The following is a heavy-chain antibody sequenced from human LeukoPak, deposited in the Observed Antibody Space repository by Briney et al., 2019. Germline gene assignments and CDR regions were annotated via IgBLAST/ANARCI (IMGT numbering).Heavy chain of an antibody. CDR1: GGTFSSYA. Sequence: ASVKVSCKASGGTFSSYAISWVRQAPGQGLEWMGGIIPIFGTANYAQKFQGRVTITTDESTSTAYMELSSLRSEDTAVYYCVRRKDYSNYIYWFDPWGQGTLVTVSS. V-gene: IGHV1-69*05. J-gene: IGHJ5*02. D-gene: IGHD4-11*01. CDR2: IIPIFGTA. CDR3: VRRKDYSNYIYWFDP.